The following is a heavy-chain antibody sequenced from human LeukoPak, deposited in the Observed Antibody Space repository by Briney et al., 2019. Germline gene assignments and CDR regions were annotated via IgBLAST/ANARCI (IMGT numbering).Heavy chain of an antibody. Sequence: ASVKVSCKASGYTFTSYDINWVRQATGQGLEWMGWVNPNSANTAYAQKLQGRVTMTRSTSISTAYMELSSLRSEDTAVYYCAIKLSSGGYWGQGTLVTVSS. J-gene: IGHJ4*02. CDR2: VNPNSANT. CDR3: AIKLSSGGY. D-gene: IGHD3-22*01. V-gene: IGHV1-8*01. CDR1: GYTFTSYD.